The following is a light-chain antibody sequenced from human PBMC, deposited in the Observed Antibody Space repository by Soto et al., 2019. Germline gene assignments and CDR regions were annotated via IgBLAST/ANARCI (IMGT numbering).Light chain of an antibody. CDR2: DAS. J-gene: IGKJ5*01. CDR1: QTVSNQ. V-gene: IGKV3-11*01. CDR3: QQRAGSST. Sequence: PGERATLSCRASQTVSNQLAWYQQKPGQAPRLLIYDASRRVTGIPARFSGSGSGTDFTLTLSSLEPEDLAVYYCQQRAGSSTFGQGTRLEIK.